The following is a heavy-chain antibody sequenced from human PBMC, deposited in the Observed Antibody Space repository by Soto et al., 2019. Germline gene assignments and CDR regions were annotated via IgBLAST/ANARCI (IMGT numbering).Heavy chain of an antibody. CDR2: IIPIFGTA. Sequence: GASVKVSCKASGGTFSSYTISWVRQAPGQGLEWMGGIIPIFGTANYAQKFQGRVTITADESTSTAYMELSSLRSEDTAVYYCARGGPGAVLVPAATSFDYWGQGTLVTVSS. J-gene: IGHJ4*02. CDR3: ARGGPGAVLVPAATSFDY. D-gene: IGHD2-2*01. V-gene: IGHV1-69*13. CDR1: GGTFSSYT.